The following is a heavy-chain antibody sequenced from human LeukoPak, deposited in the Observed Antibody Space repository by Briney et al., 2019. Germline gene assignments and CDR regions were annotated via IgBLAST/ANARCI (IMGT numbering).Heavy chain of an antibody. CDR3: ARANKLGNVVLLFY. CDR1: GYTFTGYY. V-gene: IGHV1-2*06. CDR2: INPNSGGT. D-gene: IGHD7-27*01. Sequence: GASVKVSCKASGYTFTGYYIHWVRQAPGQGLEWLGRINPNSGGTSYAQKFQGRVIMTRDTSMSTVYMELSSLRSEDTAVYYCARANKLGNVVLLFYWGQGTLVTVSS. J-gene: IGHJ4*02.